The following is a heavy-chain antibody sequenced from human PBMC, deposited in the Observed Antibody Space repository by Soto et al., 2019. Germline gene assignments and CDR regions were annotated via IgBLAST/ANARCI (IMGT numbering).Heavy chain of an antibody. CDR2: IYHSGST. Sequence: TSETLSLTCAVSGGSISSGGYSWSWIRQPPGKGLECIGYIYHSGSTYYSPSLKSRVTISVDRSKNQFSLKLSSVTAADTAVYYCARGPPLGYWGQGTLVTVSS. V-gene: IGHV4-30-2*01. J-gene: IGHJ4*02. CDR1: GGSISSGGYS. CDR3: ARGPPLGY.